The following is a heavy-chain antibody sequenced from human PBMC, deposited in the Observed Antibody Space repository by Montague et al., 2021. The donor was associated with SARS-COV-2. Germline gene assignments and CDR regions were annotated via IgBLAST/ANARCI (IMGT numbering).Heavy chain of an antibody. CDR3: ARLLRSCTNGVCRTYYYYALDV. CDR2: IYYSGST. J-gene: IGHJ6*02. V-gene: IGHV4-59*01. CDR1: GGFISGFY. Sequence: SETLSLTCTVSGGFISGFYWSWIRQPPGKGLEWIGYIYYSGSTKYNPSLESRVAVSVDRSKNQVSLKLTSVTAADTAVYYCARLLRSCTNGVCRTYYYYALDVWGQGTTVTVSS. D-gene: IGHD2-8*01.